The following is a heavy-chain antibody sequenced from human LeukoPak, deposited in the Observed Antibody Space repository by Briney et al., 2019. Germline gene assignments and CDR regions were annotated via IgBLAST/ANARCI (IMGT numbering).Heavy chain of an antibody. CDR1: GGSISSYY. D-gene: IGHD3-22*01. CDR2: NYTSGST. J-gene: IGHJ3*02. CDR3: ARLGYYDSSGSDAFDI. V-gene: IGHV4-4*09. Sequence: SETLSLTCTVSGGSISSYYWSWVRQPPGKGLEWIGYNYTSGSTNYNPSLKSRVTISVDTSKNQFSLKLSSVTAADTAVYYCARLGYYDSSGSDAFDIWGQGTMVTVSS.